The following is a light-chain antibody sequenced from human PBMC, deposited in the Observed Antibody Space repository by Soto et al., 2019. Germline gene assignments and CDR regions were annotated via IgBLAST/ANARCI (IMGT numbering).Light chain of an antibody. CDR2: GAA. CDR3: QHYGSSPRT. V-gene: IGKV3-20*01. CDR1: QSVSSY. J-gene: IGKJ1*01. Sequence: EIVLTQSTATLSLSPGERATLSCRASQSVSSYLAWYQQKPGQAPRLLIYGAASRVTGIPDRFSGSESGTDFTLTISRLESEDFAVYYCQHYGSSPRTFGQGTKLEIK.